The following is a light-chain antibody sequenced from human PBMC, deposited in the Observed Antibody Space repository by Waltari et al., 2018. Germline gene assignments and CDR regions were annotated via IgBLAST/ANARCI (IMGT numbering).Light chain of an antibody. Sequence: EIVLTQSPGTLSLSPGERATLSCRASQSVSRVLAWYQQKPGQAPRLLIYGASNRATGIPDRCSGSVSRTDFRLPVSRRDPEDFAVYYWQHYVRLPVTFGQGTKVEIK. CDR3: QHYVRLPVT. CDR1: QSVSRV. CDR2: GAS. J-gene: IGKJ1*01. V-gene: IGKV3-20*01.